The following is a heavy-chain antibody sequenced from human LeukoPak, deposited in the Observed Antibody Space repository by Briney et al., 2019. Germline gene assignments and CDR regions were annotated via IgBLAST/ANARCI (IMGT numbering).Heavy chain of an antibody. D-gene: IGHD2-15*01. CDR3: GRDALVGYFSYYYMDV. CDR1: GGSISSHY. J-gene: IGHJ6*03. Sequence: TLSLTCTVSGGSISSHYWTWIRQSPVKGLEWIGDISNSGSTSYNPSLKSRVTISIDTSKNQFSLKLSSVTAADTAVYYCGRDALVGYFSYYYMDVWGKGTTVTVSS. V-gene: IGHV4-59*11. CDR2: ISNSGST.